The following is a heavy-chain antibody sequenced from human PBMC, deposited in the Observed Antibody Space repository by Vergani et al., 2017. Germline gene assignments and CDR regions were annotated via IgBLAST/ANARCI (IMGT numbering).Heavy chain of an antibody. CDR2: ISPDGSAT. J-gene: IGHJ3*01. CDR1: GFTFSSYS. D-gene: IGHD2-2*01. Sequence: VQVVESGGGVVQPGRSLRLSCAASGFTFSSYSMNWVRQAPEKGLEWVAHISPDGSATSYVDSVKGRFTISRDNTKNSLSLQMSGLRVEDTAVYYCVREYSSTSGRAFDFWGQGTKVTVSS. CDR3: VREYSSTSGRAFDF. V-gene: IGHV3-7*01.